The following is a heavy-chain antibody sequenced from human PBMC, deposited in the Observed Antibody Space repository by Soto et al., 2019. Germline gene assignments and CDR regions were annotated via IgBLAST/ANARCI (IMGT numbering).Heavy chain of an antibody. J-gene: IGHJ4*02. CDR2: IIPIFGTT. CDR3: ATEKEVTATGVGDY. V-gene: IGHV1-69*01. CDR1: GGTFSSYV. D-gene: IGHD6-13*01. Sequence: QVQLVQSGAEVKKPGSSVKVSCKASGGTFSSYVISWVRQAPGQGLDWMGGIIPIFGTTNYAQKFQGRVTITADESTSTAYMELNNLRSEDTAVYYCATEKEVTATGVGDYGGQGTLVTVSS.